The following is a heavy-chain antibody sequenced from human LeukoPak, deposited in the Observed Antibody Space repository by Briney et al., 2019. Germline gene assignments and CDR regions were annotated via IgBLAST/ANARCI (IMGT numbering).Heavy chain of an antibody. J-gene: IGHJ5*02. V-gene: IGHV3-21*01. CDR2: ISSSSSYI. D-gene: IGHD1-1*01. CDR1: GFTFSSYS. CDR3: ARDREAGSTGFDP. Sequence: GGSLRLSCAASGFTFSSYSMNWVRQAPGKGLEWVSSISSSSSYIYYADSVKGRFTISRDNAKNPLYLQMNSLRAEDTAVYYCARDREAGSTGFDPWGQGTLVTVSS.